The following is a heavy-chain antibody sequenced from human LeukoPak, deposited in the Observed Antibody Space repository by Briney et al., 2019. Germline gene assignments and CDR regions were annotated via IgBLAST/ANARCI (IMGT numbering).Heavy chain of an antibody. J-gene: IGHJ4*02. CDR1: GYTLTELS. Sequence: VASVKVSCKVSGYTLTELSMHWVRQAPGKGLEWMGGFDPEDGETIYAQKFQGRVTMTEDTSTDTAYMELSSLRSEDTAVYYCATFQYYYDSSGYSFDYWGRGTLVTVSS. V-gene: IGHV1-24*01. CDR2: FDPEDGET. D-gene: IGHD3-22*01. CDR3: ATFQYYYDSSGYSFDY.